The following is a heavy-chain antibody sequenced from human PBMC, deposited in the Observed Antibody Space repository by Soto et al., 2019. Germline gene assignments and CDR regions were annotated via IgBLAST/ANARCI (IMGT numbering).Heavy chain of an antibody. J-gene: IGHJ4*02. CDR2: IGSSSSYI. CDR1: GFTFSSYS. D-gene: IGHD3-22*01. Sequence: GGSLRLSCAASGFTFSSYSMNWVRQAPGKGLEWVSSIGSSSSYIYYPDSVKGRFTISRDNAKNSLYLQMNSLRAEDTAVYYCARALPSGYLVLDYWGQGTLVTVSS. CDR3: ARALPSGYLVLDY. V-gene: IGHV3-21*01.